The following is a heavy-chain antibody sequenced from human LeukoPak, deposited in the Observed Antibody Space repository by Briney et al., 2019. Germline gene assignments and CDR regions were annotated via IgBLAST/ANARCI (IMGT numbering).Heavy chain of an antibody. V-gene: IGHV4-59*01. CDR3: ARGITIFGVVW. CDR1: GGSISSYY. D-gene: IGHD3-3*01. J-gene: IGHJ4*02. CDR2: IYYSGST. Sequence: SETLSLTCTVSGGSISSYYWSWIRQPPGKGLEWIGYIYYSGSTNYNPSLKSRVTISVDTSKNQFSLKLSSVTAADTAVYYCARGITIFGVVWWGQGTLVTVSS.